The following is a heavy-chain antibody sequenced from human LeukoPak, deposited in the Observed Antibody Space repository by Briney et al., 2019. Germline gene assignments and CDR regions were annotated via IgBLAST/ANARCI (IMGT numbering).Heavy chain of an antibody. Sequence: GGSLRLSCVASGFTFSTYSMNWVRQASGKGLEWVSYIRSSDRAIYYADSVTGRFTISRDNAKNSLYLQMHSLRDEDTAVYYCARDRDWAFDYWGQGTLVTVSS. V-gene: IGHV3-48*02. CDR1: GFTFSTYS. J-gene: IGHJ4*02. CDR2: IRSSDRAI. CDR3: ARDRDWAFDY. D-gene: IGHD3-9*01.